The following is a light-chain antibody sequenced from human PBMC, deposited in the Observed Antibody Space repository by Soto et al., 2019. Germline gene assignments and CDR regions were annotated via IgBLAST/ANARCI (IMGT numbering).Light chain of an antibody. CDR2: WAS. CDR3: QKNNIVPPT. Sequence: DIVMTQSPDSLAVSLGQRATINCKSRQRVLYSSKNENSLAWYQQKPGQPPKRLIYWASTRESGVTYRFSGGGSGTDFXXNXXXXXXXGVELYDIQKNNIVPPTFGQRKKVQ. J-gene: IGKJ1*01. CDR1: QRVLYSSKNENS. V-gene: IGKV4-1*01.